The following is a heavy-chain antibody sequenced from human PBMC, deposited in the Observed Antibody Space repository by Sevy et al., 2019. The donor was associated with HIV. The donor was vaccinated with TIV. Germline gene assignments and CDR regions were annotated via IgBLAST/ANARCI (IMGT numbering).Heavy chain of an antibody. V-gene: IGHV3-53*01. J-gene: IGHJ4*02. CDR2: IYSAHST. Sequence: GESLKIYCAASGFTVSTKYMSWVRQAPGKGLEWVSVIYSAHSTYYTDSVKGRFTISRDNSKNTLYLQMNSLRAEDTAVYYCARGKLDYGDYYYFDYWVQGTLVTVSS. CDR1: GFTVSTKY. D-gene: IGHD4-17*01. CDR3: ARGKLDYGDYYYFDY.